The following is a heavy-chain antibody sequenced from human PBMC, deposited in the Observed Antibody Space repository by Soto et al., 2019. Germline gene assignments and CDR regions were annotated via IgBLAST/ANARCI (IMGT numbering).Heavy chain of an antibody. D-gene: IGHD6-19*01. V-gene: IGHV4-39*01. CDR3: ARSGYSSGWYDCFDP. CDR1: GGSISSSSYY. J-gene: IGHJ5*02. CDR2: VYYSGST. Sequence: SETLSLTCTVAGGSISSSSYYWGWIRQPPGKGLEWIGSVYYSGSTYYNPSLKSRVTISVDTSKNQFSLKLSSVTAADTAVYYCARSGYSSGWYDCFDPWRRGTLVAFSS.